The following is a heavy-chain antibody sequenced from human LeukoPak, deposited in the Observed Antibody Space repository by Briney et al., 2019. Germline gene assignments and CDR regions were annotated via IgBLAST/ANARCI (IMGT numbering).Heavy chain of an antibody. CDR3: AKDLYYYDSSGYYLDY. J-gene: IGHJ4*02. CDR2: ISGSGGST. D-gene: IGHD3-22*01. V-gene: IGHV3-23*01. CDR1: GFTFSSYA. Sequence: GGSLRLSCAASGFTFSSYAMSWVRQAPGKGLEWVTAISGSGGSTYYADSVKGRFTISRDNSKSTLYLQMNSLRAEDTAVYYCAKDLYYYDSSGYYLDYWGQGTLVTVSS.